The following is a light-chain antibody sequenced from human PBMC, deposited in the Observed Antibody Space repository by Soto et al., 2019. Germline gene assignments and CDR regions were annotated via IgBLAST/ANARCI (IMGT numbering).Light chain of an antibody. J-gene: IGLJ2*01. CDR1: YSNIEANH. CDR3: GTWDSSLSAWV. CDR2: DND. Sequence: QSVLTQPPSVSAAPGQKVTISCSGSYSNIEANHVSWYQQRPGTAPKLLIYDNDKRPSAIPNRFSGSKSGTSATLAITGLQTGDEGDCYGGTWDSSLSAWVFGGGTKLTVL. V-gene: IGLV1-51*01.